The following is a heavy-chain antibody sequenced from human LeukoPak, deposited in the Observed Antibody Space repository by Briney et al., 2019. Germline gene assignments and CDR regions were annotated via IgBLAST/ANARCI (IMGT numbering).Heavy chain of an antibody. V-gene: IGHV3-13*01. D-gene: IGHD5-18*01. Sequence: GGSLRLSCAASGFTFSTYDMHWVPQATGKGLEWVSTIGTAGDTYYPGSVKGRFTISRENAKNSLYLQMNSLRAGDTAVYYCAREGDFGYSYGGYYYMDVWGKGTTVTVSS. CDR2: IGTAGDT. J-gene: IGHJ6*03. CDR1: GFTFSTYD. CDR3: AREGDFGYSYGGYYYMDV.